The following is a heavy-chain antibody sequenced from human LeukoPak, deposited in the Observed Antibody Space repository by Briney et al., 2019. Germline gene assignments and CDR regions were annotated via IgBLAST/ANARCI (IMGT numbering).Heavy chain of an antibody. CDR1: GFTFSSYW. CDR3: ARDLFSTVAAAFDI. CDR2: IWYDGSNK. V-gene: IGHV3-33*08. J-gene: IGHJ3*02. D-gene: IGHD6-19*01. Sequence: GGSLRLSCAASGFTFSSYWMSWVRQAPGKGLEWVAVIWYDGSNKYYADSVKGRFTISRDNSKNTLYLQMNSLRAEDTAVYYCARDLFSTVAAAFDIWGQGTMVTVSS.